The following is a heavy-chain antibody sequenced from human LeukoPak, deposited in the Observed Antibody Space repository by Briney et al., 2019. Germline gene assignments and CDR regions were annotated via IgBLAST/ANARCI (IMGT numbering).Heavy chain of an antibody. CDR1: GGSISSSSYY. J-gene: IGHJ4*02. CDR3: ARDWALPGRSY. CDR2: IYYSGST. Sequence: SETLSLTCTVSGGSISSSSYYWGWIRQPPGKGLEWIGSIYYSGSTYYNPSLKSRVTISVDTSKNQFSLKLSSVTAADTAVYYCARDWALPGRSYWGQGTLVTVSS. V-gene: IGHV4-39*07. D-gene: IGHD3-16*01.